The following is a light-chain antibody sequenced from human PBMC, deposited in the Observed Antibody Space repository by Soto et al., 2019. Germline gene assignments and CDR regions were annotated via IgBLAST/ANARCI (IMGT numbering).Light chain of an antibody. V-gene: IGKV1-39*01. J-gene: IGKJ4*01. Sequence: DIQMTQSPSSLSASVGDRVTITCRASKSIGSYLNWYQQTPGRAPKFLISAASSLQSGVPSRFSGSGSGTDLSLTISSLQPEDVATYFCPQSYYTPLTFGGGAKVDI. CDR3: PQSYYTPLT. CDR2: AAS. CDR1: KSIGSY.